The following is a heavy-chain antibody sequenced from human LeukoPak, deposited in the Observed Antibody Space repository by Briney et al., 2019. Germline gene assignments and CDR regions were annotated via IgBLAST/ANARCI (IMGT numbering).Heavy chain of an antibody. CDR3: ASAGYYDSSGYYAD. Sequence: SETLSLTCAVYGGSFSGYYWSWIRQPPGKGLEWIGEINHSGSTNYNPSLKSRVTISVDTSENQFSLKLSSVTAADTAVYYCASAGYYDSSGYYADWGQGTLVTVSS. D-gene: IGHD3-22*01. J-gene: IGHJ4*02. CDR2: INHSGST. V-gene: IGHV4-34*01. CDR1: GGSFSGYY.